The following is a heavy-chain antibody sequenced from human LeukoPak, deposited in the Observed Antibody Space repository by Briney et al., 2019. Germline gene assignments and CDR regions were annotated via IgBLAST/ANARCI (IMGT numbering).Heavy chain of an antibody. V-gene: IGHV3-21*01. CDR3: ARGRGSSYYYYYMDV. CDR1: GFTFSSYS. Sequence: GGSLRLSYAASGFTFSSYSMNWVRQAPGKGLEWVSCISSTRTYIYYADSVKGRFTISRDNAKNSLYLQMNSLRAEDTAVYYCARGRGSSYYYYYMDVWGKGTTVTVSS. D-gene: IGHD6-13*01. CDR2: ISSTRTYI. J-gene: IGHJ6*03.